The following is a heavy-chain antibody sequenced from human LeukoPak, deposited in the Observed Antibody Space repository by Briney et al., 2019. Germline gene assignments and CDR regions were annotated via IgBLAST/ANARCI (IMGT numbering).Heavy chain of an antibody. Sequence: QPGGSLRLSCAASGFTFSSYAMCWVRQAPGKGLEWVSGISGSGGSTYYLDSVKGRFTISRDNSKNTLYLQMNSLRAEDTAVYYCAKSGRPPSSFIRDYYYGMDVWGQGTTVTVSS. D-gene: IGHD2-15*01. V-gene: IGHV3-23*01. J-gene: IGHJ6*02. CDR3: AKSGRPPSSFIRDYYYGMDV. CDR2: ISGSGGST. CDR1: GFTFSSYA.